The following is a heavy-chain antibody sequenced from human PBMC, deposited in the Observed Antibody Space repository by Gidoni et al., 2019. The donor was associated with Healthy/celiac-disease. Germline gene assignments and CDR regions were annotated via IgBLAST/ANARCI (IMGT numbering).Heavy chain of an antibody. V-gene: IGHV3-48*02. J-gene: IGHJ4*02. CDR3: ARDRLPHYYDSSGYYFY. D-gene: IGHD3-22*01. Sequence: EVQLVESGGGLVQPGGCLRLSCAASGFTFSSDSMNWVRQAPGKGLGCVSYISSSSSTIYYADSVKGRFTISRDNAKNSLYLQMNSLRDDDTAVYYCARDRLPHYYDSSGYYFYWGQGTLVTVSS. CDR2: ISSSSSTI. CDR1: GFTFSSDS.